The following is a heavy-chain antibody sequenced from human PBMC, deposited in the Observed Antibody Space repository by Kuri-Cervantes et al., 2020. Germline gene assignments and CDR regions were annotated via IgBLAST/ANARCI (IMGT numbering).Heavy chain of an antibody. CDR3: TTDGIIDYYYMDV. CDR2: IKSKTDGGTT. V-gene: IGHV3-15*01. D-gene: IGHD3-16*02. J-gene: IGHJ6*03. CDR1: GFTFSDYY. Sequence: GESLKISCAASGFTFSDYYMSWIRQAPGKGLEWVGRIKSKTDGGTTDYAAPVKGRFTISRDDSKNTLYLQMNSLKTEDTAVYYCTTDGIIDYYYMDVWGKGTTVTVSS.